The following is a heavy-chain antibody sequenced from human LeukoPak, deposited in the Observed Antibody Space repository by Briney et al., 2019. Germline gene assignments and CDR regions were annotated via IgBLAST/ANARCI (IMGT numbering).Heavy chain of an antibody. D-gene: IGHD3-16*01. CDR1: GYTFTGYY. V-gene: IGHV1-2*02. J-gene: IGHJ4*02. Sequence: ASVKVSCKASGYTFTGYYMHWVRQAPGQGLEWMGWINPNSGGTNYAQKFQGRVTMTRDTSISTAYMELSRLRSDDTAVYYCARVPYVWGSIDYWGRGTLVTVSS. CDR2: INPNSGGT. CDR3: ARVPYVWGSIDY.